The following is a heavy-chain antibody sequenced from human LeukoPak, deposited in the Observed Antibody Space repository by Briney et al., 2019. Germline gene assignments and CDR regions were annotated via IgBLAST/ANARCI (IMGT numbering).Heavy chain of an antibody. J-gene: IGHJ4*02. CDR3: AIFYDSSSYFHH. CDR1: GGSISSHH. Sequence: SETLSLTCSVSGGSISSHHWSWIRQAPGGGLESIGNIHYRGSTNYNPSLRSRVTISIDTSKTQFSLKLTSVTAADTAVYYCAIFYDSSSYFHHWGQGTLVTVSS. CDR2: IHYRGST. V-gene: IGHV4-59*11. D-gene: IGHD3-22*01.